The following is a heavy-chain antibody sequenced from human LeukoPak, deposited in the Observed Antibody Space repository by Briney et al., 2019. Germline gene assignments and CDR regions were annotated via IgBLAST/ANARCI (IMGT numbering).Heavy chain of an antibody. J-gene: IGHJ4*02. Sequence: GGSLRLSCAASGFTFSSYSMNWVRQAPGKGLVWVSRINSDGSSTSYADSVKGRFTISRDNAKNTLYLQMNSLRAEDTAVYYCASWSNWKGDYWGQGTLVTVSS. CDR1: GFTFSSYS. CDR2: INSDGSST. D-gene: IGHD1-1*01. CDR3: ASWSNWKGDY. V-gene: IGHV3-74*01.